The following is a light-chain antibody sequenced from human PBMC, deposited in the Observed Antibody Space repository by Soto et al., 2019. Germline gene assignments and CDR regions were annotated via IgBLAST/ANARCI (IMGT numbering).Light chain of an antibody. J-gene: IGKJ1*01. Sequence: DIPMTQSPSSLSASVGDRVTITCRASQGIDNYLVWYQQKPGKVPKVLIYAASTLQSGVSSRFSGSGSGTDFTLTISSLQPEDVATYYCQKYNSAPWTFGQGTKVEIK. CDR2: AAS. V-gene: IGKV1-27*01. CDR1: QGIDNY. CDR3: QKYNSAPWT.